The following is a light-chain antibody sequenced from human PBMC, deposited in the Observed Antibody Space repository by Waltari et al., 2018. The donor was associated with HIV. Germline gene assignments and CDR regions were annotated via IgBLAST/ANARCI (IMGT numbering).Light chain of an antibody. J-gene: IGKJ2*01. CDR2: RAS. Sequence: EIVLTQSPATLSVSPGERATLSCRASQSVSSNLACYQQKPGQAPRLLIYRASTRTTVIPARLSGSGSVTEFTLTISSLQSEDFAVYYCQQYNDWPRGPFGQGTRLEIK. CDR1: QSVSSN. CDR3: QQYNDWPRGP. V-gene: IGKV3-15*01.